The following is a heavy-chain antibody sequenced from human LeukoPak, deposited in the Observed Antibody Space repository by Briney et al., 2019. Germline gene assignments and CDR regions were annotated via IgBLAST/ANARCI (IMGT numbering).Heavy chain of an antibody. D-gene: IGHD3-9*01. CDR2: ISGDGGST. V-gene: IGHV3-43*02. CDR1: GFTFDDYA. CDR3: AKDTPGFYDILTGEDAFDI. Sequence: GGSLRLSCAASGFTFDDYAMHWVRQAPGKGLGWVSLISGDGGSTYYADSVKGRFTISRDNSKNSLYLQMNSLRTEDTALYYCAKDTPGFYDILTGEDAFDIWGQGTMVTVSS. J-gene: IGHJ3*02.